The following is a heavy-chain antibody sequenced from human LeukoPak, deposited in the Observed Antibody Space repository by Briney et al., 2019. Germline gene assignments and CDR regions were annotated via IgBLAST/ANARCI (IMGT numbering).Heavy chain of an antibody. D-gene: IGHD5-24*01. CDR1: GFTFSDYW. CDR3: ARDGFDGYNLLFDN. Sequence: PGGSLRLSCAASGFTFSDYWMHWVRHAPGKGLVWVSRIASDGSSTSHADSVKGRFTISRDNAKNTLYVQMNSLRAEDTAVYYCARDGFDGYNLLFDNWGQGALVTVSS. CDR2: IASDGSST. J-gene: IGHJ4*02. V-gene: IGHV3-74*01.